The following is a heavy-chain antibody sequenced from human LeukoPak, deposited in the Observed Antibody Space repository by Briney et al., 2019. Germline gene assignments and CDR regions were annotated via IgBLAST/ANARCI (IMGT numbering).Heavy chain of an antibody. D-gene: IGHD6-19*01. J-gene: IGHJ4*02. CDR1: GYTFTGYY. CDR2: INPNSGGT. V-gene: IGHV1-2*02. Sequence: ASVKVSCKAYGYTFTGYYMHWVRQAPGQGREWMGWINPNSGGTNYAQKFQGRVTMTRDTSSSTAYMELSRLRSDDTAVYYCARVALRFDSGSGWLYWGQGTLVTVSS. CDR3: ARVALRFDSGSGWLY.